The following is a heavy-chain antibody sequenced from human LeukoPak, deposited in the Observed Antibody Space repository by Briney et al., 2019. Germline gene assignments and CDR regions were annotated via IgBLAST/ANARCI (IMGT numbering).Heavy chain of an antibody. CDR3: ARGLIVAGSQGVDNFQH. J-gene: IGHJ1*01. V-gene: IGHV4-59*12. CDR1: GGSISSYY. CDR2: IYYSGST. Sequence: NPSETLTLTCTVSGGSISSYYWSWIRQPPGKGLEWIGYIYYSGSTNYNPSLKSRVTISVDTSKNQFSLKLSSVTAADTAVYYCARGLIVAGSQGVDNFQHWGQGTLVTVSS. D-gene: IGHD6-19*01.